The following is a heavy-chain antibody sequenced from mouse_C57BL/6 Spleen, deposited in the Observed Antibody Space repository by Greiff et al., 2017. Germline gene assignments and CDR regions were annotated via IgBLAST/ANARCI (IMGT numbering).Heavy chain of an antibody. Sequence: EVKLQQSGPELVKPGASVKISCKASGYSFTGYYMNWVKQSPEKSLEWIGEINPSTGGTTYNQKFKAKATLTVDKSSSTAYMQLKSLTSEDSAVYYCARLLLRSGFAYWGQGTLVTVSA. J-gene: IGHJ3*01. V-gene: IGHV1-42*01. D-gene: IGHD1-1*01. CDR1: GYSFTGYY. CDR2: INPSTGGT. CDR3: ARLLLRSGFAY.